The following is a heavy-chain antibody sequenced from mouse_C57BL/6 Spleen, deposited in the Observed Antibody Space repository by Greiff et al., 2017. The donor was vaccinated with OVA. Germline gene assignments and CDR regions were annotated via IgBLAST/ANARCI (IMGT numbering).Heavy chain of an antibody. CDR1: GFSFNTYA. V-gene: IGHV10-1*01. Sequence: EVQRVESGGGLVQPKGSLKLSCAASGFSFNTYAMNWVRQAPGKGLEWVARIRSKSNNYATYYADSVKDRFTISRDDSESMLYLQMNNLKTEDTAMYYCVRREGLRDAMDYWGQGTSVTVSS. D-gene: IGHD1-1*01. J-gene: IGHJ4*01. CDR3: VRREGLRDAMDY. CDR2: IRSKSNNYAT.